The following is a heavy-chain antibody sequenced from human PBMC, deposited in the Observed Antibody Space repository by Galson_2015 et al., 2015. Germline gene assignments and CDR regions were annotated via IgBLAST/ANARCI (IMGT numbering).Heavy chain of an antibody. CDR1: GYTFTSYG. CDR3: AREKGGGGLHR. J-gene: IGHJ4*02. D-gene: IGHD3-10*01. CDR2: IIPTLGIA. Sequence: SLKVSCKASGYTFTSYGISWVRQAPGQGLEWMGRIIPTLGIANYAQKFQGRVTITADKSTSTAYMELSSLRSEDTAVYYCAREKGGGGLHRWGQGTLVTVSS. V-gene: IGHV1-69*04.